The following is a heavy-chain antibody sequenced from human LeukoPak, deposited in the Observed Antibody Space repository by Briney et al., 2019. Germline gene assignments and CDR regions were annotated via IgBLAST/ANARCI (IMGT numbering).Heavy chain of an antibody. CDR3: ARVRSWHRGLYRFDY. Sequence: ASVKASCKASGYTFTSYYMHWVRQAPGQGLEWMGIINPSGGSTSYAQKFQGRVTMTRDTSTSTVYMELSSLRSEDTAVYYCARVRSWHRGLYRFDYWGQGTLVTVSS. CDR1: GYTFTSYY. V-gene: IGHV1-46*01. CDR2: INPSGGST. D-gene: IGHD6-13*01. J-gene: IGHJ4*02.